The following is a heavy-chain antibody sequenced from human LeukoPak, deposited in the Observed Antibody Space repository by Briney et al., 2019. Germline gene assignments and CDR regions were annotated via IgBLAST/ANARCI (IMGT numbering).Heavy chain of an antibody. D-gene: IGHD3-22*01. CDR2: INHSGST. V-gene: IGHV4-34*01. CDR1: GGSFSGYY. J-gene: IGHJ4*02. CDR3: ARGLDSSGYYYVDY. Sequence: SETLSLTCAVYGGSFSGYYWSWIRQPPGKGLEWIGEINHSGSTNYNPSLKRRVTISVDTSKNQFSLKLSSVTAADTAVYYCARGLDSSGYYYVDYWGQGTLVTVSS.